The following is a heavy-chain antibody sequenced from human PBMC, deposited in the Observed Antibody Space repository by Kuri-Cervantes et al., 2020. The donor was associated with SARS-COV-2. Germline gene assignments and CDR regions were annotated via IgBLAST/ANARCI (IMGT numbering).Heavy chain of an antibody. Sequence: SVKVSCKPSGYTFTSYCISWVRQAAGQGLAWMGWISAYNGNTNYAQKLQGRVTMITDTSTSTAYMELRSLRSDDTAVYYCARDRQGGRIRISIFGVASYGMDVWGQGTTVTVSS. J-gene: IGHJ6*02. D-gene: IGHD3-3*01. CDR3: ARDRQGGRIRISIFGVASYGMDV. CDR1: GYTFTSYC. CDR2: ISAYNGNT. V-gene: IGHV1-18*04.